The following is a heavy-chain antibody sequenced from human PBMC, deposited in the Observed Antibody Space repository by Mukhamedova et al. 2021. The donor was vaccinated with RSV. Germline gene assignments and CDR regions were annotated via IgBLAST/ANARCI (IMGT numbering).Heavy chain of an antibody. D-gene: IGHD1-26*01. CDR3: ARSRGTSVGATWSAFDI. Sequence: KANSYTTEYAASVKGRFTISRDDSKNSLYLQMNSLKTEDTAVYYCARSRGTSVGATWSAFDIWGQGTMVTVSS. CDR2: KANSYTT. J-gene: IGHJ3*02. V-gene: IGHV3-72*01.